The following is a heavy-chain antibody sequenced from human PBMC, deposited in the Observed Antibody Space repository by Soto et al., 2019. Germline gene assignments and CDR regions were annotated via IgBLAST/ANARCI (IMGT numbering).Heavy chain of an antibody. CDR2: LLTTGVT. J-gene: IGHJ4*02. CDR1: GLGGDK. CDR3: ARDRVGDGAYSLDF. D-gene: IGHD3-10*01. Sequence: EVHLVESGGGLIQPGGSLGVSCAASGLGGDKLGWVRQAPGKGLEWVALLLTTGVTQYADSVKGRFSVSRDSSTNTQYLQMSSLTVDDTAVYYCARDRVGDGAYSLDFWAQGVLVSVSS. V-gene: IGHV3-53*01.